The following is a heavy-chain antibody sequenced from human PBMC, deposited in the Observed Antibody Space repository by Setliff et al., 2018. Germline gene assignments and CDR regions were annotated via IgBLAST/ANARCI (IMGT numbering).Heavy chain of an antibody. J-gene: IGHJ4*02. D-gene: IGHD3-16*01. CDR3: AAGGPDF. V-gene: IGHV1-69-2*01. CDR1: GYTFTDNY. CDR2: VGPEDGET. Sequence: ASVKVSCKVSGYTFTDNYIHWVKQAPGKGLEWVGLVGPEDGETIYAGKFQGRIAMSADTSTATAYMELSSLLIEDTAVYYCAAGGPDFWGQGTLVTVSS.